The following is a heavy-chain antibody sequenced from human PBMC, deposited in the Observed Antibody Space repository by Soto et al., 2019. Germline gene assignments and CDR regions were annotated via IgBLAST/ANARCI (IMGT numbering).Heavy chain of an antibody. J-gene: IGHJ6*03. Sequence: QVQLQQWGAGQLKPSETLSLTCAVYGGSFSGYQWSWIRQTPGKGLEWIGEINDSGNINYNPSLKSRVTILVDTTKKLISLKLSSVTAADTAVYYSARGLILWFGELSRRGGYFYYMDVWGTGTMVTVSS. CDR1: GGSFSGYQ. V-gene: IGHV4-34*01. D-gene: IGHD3-10*01. CDR3: ARGLILWFGELSRRGGYFYYMDV. CDR2: INDSGNI.